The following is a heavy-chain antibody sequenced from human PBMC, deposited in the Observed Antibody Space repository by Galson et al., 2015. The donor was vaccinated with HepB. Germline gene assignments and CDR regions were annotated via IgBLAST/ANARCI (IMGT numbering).Heavy chain of an antibody. CDR3: AREAPTTYCGGDCYSGVTDY. V-gene: IGHV3-7*03. J-gene: IGHJ4*02. D-gene: IGHD2-21*02. CDR1: GFTFSSYW. Sequence: SLRLSCAASGFTFSSYWMSWVRQAPGKGLEWVANIKQDGSEKYYVDSVKGRFTISRDNAKNSLYLQMNSLRAEDTAVYYCAREAPTTYCGGDCYSGVTDYWGQGTLVTVSS. CDR2: IKQDGSEK.